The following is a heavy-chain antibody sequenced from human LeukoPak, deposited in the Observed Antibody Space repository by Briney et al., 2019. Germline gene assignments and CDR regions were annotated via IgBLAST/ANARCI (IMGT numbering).Heavy chain of an antibody. CDR1: GGSISSGGYY. CDR2: IYHSGST. V-gene: IGHV4-30-2*01. D-gene: IGHD4-23*01. J-gene: IGHJ6*03. Sequence: PSETLSLTCTVSGGSISSGGYYWSWIRQPPGKGLEWIGYIYHSGSTYYNPSLKSRVTISVDRSKNQFSLKLSSVTAADTAVYYCARDRAPLYGGNPAYYYYYMDVWGKGTTVTVSS. CDR3: ARDRAPLYGGNPAYYYYYMDV.